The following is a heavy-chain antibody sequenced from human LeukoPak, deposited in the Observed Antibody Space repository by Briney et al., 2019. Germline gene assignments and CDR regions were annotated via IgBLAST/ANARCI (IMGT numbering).Heavy chain of an antibody. V-gene: IGHV3-64*01. CDR3: ARDRRAGWGYGDYDWFDP. D-gene: IGHD4-17*01. J-gene: IGHJ5*02. CDR2: ISSNGGST. Sequence: GGSLRLSCAAPGFTFSSYAMHWVRQAPGKGLEYVSAISSNGGSTYYANSVKGRFTISRDNAKNSLYLQMNSLRAEDTAVYYCARDRRAGWGYGDYDWFDPWGQGTLVTVSS. CDR1: GFTFSSYA.